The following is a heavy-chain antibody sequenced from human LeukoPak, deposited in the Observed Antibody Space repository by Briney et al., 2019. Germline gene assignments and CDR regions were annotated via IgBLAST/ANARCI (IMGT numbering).Heavy chain of an antibody. CDR1: GFTFSRYW. J-gene: IGHJ4*02. CDR2: MNSDGSNT. D-gene: IGHD2-15*01. Sequence: PGGSLRLSCAASGFTFSRYWMHWVRQAPGEGLVWVSRMNSDGSNTNYADSVKGRFTISRDNAKNTLYLQMNSLRADDTAVYYCARDICSDIGCYPRAPFDYWGQGTLVTVSS. V-gene: IGHV3-74*01. CDR3: ARDICSDIGCYPRAPFDY.